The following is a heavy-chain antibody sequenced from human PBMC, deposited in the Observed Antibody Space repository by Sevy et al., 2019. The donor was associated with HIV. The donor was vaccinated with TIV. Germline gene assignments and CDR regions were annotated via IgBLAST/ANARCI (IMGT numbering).Heavy chain of an antibody. J-gene: IGHJ4*02. V-gene: IGHV3-23*01. CDR3: AKAAGRVHSTPTPELN. Sequence: GGSLRLSCAASGFIFSSYAMSWVRQSPGKGLEWVSSISGSGGDTYYADSVKGRFSVSRDNSKNTLYMQMNSLRAEDTAIYYCAKAAGRVHSTPTPELNWGQGTLVTVSS. D-gene: IGHD6-13*01. CDR2: ISGSGGDT. CDR1: GFIFSSYA.